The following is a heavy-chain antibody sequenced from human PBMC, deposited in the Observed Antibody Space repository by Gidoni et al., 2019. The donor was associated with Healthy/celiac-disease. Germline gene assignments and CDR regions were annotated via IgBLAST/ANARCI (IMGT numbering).Heavy chain of an antibody. V-gene: IGHV3-23*01. CDR1: GFPFSSYA. Sequence: EVQLLESGGGLVQPGGSLRLSCAASGFPFSSYAMSWVRQAPGKGLEWVSAISGSGGSTYYADSVKGRFTISRDNSKNMLYLQMNSLRVEDTAVYYCARGIVATDYWGQGTLVTVSS. CDR2: ISGSGGST. J-gene: IGHJ4*02. CDR3: ARGIVATDY. D-gene: IGHD6-13*01.